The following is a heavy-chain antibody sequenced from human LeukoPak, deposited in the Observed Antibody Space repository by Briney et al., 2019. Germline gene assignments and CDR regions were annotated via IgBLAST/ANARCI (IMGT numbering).Heavy chain of an antibody. Sequence: PGGSLRLSCAASGFTFDDYAMHWVRQAPGKGLEWVSLISWDGGSTYYADSVKGRFTISRDNSKNSLYLQMSSLRGEDTALYYCARGGLIQRHAFDIWGQGTMVTVSS. D-gene: IGHD1-1*01. CDR1: GFTFDDYA. J-gene: IGHJ3*02. V-gene: IGHV3-43D*03. CDR3: ARGGLIQRHAFDI. CDR2: ISWDGGST.